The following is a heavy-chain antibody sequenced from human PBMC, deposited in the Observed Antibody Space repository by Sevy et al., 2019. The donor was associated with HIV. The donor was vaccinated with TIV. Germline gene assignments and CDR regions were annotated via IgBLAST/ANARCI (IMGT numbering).Heavy chain of an antibody. V-gene: IGHV1-2*06. CDR1: GYTFTDYY. CDR3: ARYCSSTSCYAPPFDY. Sequence: ASVKVSCKASGYTFTDYYMHWVRQAPGQGLEWMGRINPKSGGTNYAQKFQGRVTMTRDTSISTAYMELSRLRSDDTAVYYYARYCSSTSCYAPPFDYWGQGTLVTVSS. D-gene: IGHD2-2*01. J-gene: IGHJ4*02. CDR2: INPKSGGT.